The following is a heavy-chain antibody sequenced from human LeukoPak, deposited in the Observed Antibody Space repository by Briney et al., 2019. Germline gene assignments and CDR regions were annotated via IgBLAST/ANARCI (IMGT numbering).Heavy chain of an antibody. Sequence: GASVKVSCKASGYSLTGYYIHWVRQAPGQGLEWMGWINPNSGDTNNAQKFQGRVTLTRDTSISTAYMELSSLSSDDTAVYYCARGGDSDFWSRYSYWFDPWGQGTLVTVSP. CDR3: ARGGDSDFWSRYSYWFDP. CDR2: INPNSGDT. CDR1: GYSLTGYY. D-gene: IGHD3-3*01. J-gene: IGHJ5*02. V-gene: IGHV1-2*02.